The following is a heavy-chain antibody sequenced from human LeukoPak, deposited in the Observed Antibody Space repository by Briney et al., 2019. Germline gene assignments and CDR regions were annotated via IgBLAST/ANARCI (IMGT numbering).Heavy chain of an antibody. D-gene: IGHD2-15*01. CDR1: GFTFSDYY. CDR2: ISTSSSYT. CDR3: TRAGYCSGGRCYNFDH. V-gene: IGHV3-11*05. J-gene: IGHJ5*02. Sequence: PGGSLRLSCAASGFTFSDYYMSWIRQAPGKGLEWVSYISTSSSYTNYADSVKGRFTISRDNAKDSLYLQMNSLRAEDTAVYYCTRAGYCSGGRCYNFDHWGQGTLVTVSS.